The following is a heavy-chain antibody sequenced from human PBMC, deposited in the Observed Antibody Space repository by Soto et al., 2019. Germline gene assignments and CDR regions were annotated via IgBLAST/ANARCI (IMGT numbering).Heavy chain of an antibody. V-gene: IGHV1-69*12. CDR3: ARVLGRIAGLRFNAFDI. Sequence: QVQLVQSGAEVKKPGSSVKVSCKASGGTFSSYAISWVRQAPGQGLEWMGGIIPIFGTANYAQKFQGRVTITADESTSKAYVELSSLRSEDTAVYYCARVLGRIAGLRFNAFDIWGQGTMVTVSS. CDR1: GGTFSSYA. CDR2: IIPIFGTA. J-gene: IGHJ3*02. D-gene: IGHD3-3*01.